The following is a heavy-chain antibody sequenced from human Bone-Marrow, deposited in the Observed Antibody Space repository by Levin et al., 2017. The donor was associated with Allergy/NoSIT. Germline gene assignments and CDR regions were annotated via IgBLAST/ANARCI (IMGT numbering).Heavy chain of an antibody. V-gene: IGHV1-69*01. Sequence: GGSLRLSCKASGGTFSSYAISWVRQAPGQGLEWMGGIIPIFGTANYAQKFQGRVTITADESTSTAYMELSSLRSEDTAVYYCARVHYDTPARYYYYGMDVWGQGTTVTVSS. CDR1: GGTFSSYA. CDR2: IIPIFGTA. CDR3: ARVHYDTPARYYYYGMDV. J-gene: IGHJ6*02. D-gene: IGHD3-22*01.